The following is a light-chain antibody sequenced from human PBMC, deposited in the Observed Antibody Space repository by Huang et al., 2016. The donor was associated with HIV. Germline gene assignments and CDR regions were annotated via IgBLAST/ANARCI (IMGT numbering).Light chain of an antibody. CDR1: QSVSSN. J-gene: IGKJ3*01. V-gene: IGKV3-15*01. CDR2: GAS. Sequence: ELVMTQSPATLSVSPGERATLSCRASQSVSSNLAWYQQKPGQAPRPLIYGASTRATGIPARFSGSGSGTEFTLTISSLQSEDFAVYYCQQGFTFGPGTKVDIK. CDR3: QQGFT.